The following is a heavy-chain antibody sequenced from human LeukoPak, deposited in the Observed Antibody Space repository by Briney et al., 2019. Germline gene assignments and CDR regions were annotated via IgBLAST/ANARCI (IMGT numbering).Heavy chain of an antibody. V-gene: IGHV3-23*01. CDR2: ISGSGGSA. D-gene: IGHD3-22*01. CDR3: AKGVMSSGYYKYNWFDP. CDR1: GFTFSSYA. J-gene: IGHJ5*02. Sequence: GGSLRLSCAAFGFTFSSYAMGWVRQAPGKGLEWVSVISGSGGSAYDADSVKGRFSISRDNSKNTLYLQMNNLRAEGTAVYYCAKGVMSSGYYKYNWFDPWGQGTLVTVSS.